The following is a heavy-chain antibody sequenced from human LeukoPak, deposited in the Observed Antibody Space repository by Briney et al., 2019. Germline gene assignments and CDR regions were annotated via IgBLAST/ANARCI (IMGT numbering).Heavy chain of an antibody. Sequence: SETLSLTCAVYGGSFSGYYWSWIRQPPGKGLEWIGEINHSGSTNYNPSLKSRVTISVDTSKNLFSLKLSSVTAADTAVYYCARGNLDSSGYIDYWGQGTLVTVSS. CDR1: GGSFSGYY. V-gene: IGHV4-34*01. CDR2: INHSGST. D-gene: IGHD3-22*01. CDR3: ARGNLDSSGYIDY. J-gene: IGHJ4*02.